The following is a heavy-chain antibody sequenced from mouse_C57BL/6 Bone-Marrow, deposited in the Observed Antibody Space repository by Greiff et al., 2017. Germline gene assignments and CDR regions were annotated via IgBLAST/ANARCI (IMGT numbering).Heavy chain of an antibody. CDR1: EYEFPSHD. V-gene: IGHV5-2*03. D-gene: IGHD1-1*01. Sequence: EVMLVESGGGLVQPGESLKLSCESNEYEFPSHDMSWVRKTPEKRLELVAAINSDGGSTYYPDTMERRFIISRDNTKKTLYLQMSSLRAEDTALDYWARLDGSSHAMDYWGQGTSVTVSA. CDR2: INSDGGST. J-gene: IGHJ4*01. CDR3: ARLDGSSHAMDY.